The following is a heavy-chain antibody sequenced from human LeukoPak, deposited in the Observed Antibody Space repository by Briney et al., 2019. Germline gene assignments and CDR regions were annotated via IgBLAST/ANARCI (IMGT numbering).Heavy chain of an antibody. J-gene: IGHJ6*03. Sequence: HGRSLRLSCSASGFTFSTYGMNWVRQAPGKGLEWVAVIWYDGSHANYADAVKGRFTLSRDNSKNTLYLQMNSPRAEDTPVYYCARGGIPTGPYYYFYYMDVWGKGTAVTVSS. CDR3: ARGGIPTGPYYYFYYMDV. CDR1: GFTFSTYG. V-gene: IGHV3-33*01. D-gene: IGHD3-10*01. CDR2: IWYDGSHA.